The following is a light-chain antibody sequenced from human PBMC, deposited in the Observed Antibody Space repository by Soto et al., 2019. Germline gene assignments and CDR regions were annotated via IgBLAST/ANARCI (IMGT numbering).Light chain of an antibody. J-gene: IGLJ1*01. Sequence: SPLTQPAAVSGSPGQSITISCTGTSSDIGGYYYVSWYQHHPGKAPKLLIYQVTNRPSRVSNRFSGSKSGNTASLTISGLQADDEADYYCTSYSSSDIFYVFGTWTKATVL. CDR2: QVT. V-gene: IGLV2-14*01. CDR3: TSYSSSDIFYV. CDR1: SSDIGGYYY.